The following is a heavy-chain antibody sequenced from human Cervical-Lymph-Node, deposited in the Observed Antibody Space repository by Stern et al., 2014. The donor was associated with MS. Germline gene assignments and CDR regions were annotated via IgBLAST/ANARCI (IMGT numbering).Heavy chain of an antibody. J-gene: IGHJ6*02. Sequence: EVQLVESGGGLIQPGGSLRLSCAASGVTVSSNYMTWVRQAPGKGQEWDSILYSGGSSYYADSVKCLFTITRDNSNNTLYLQMNSLRAEDTAVYYCARGRETTITTEYSYYYYGMDVWGQGTTVTVSS. CDR3: ARGRETTITTEYSYYYYGMDV. D-gene: IGHD4-11*01. V-gene: IGHV3-53*01. CDR2: LYSGGSS. CDR1: GVTVSSNY.